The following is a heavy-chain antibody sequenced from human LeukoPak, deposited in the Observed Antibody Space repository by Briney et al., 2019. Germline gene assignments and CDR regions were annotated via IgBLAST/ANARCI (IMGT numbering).Heavy chain of an antibody. D-gene: IGHD3-22*01. J-gene: IGHJ4*02. CDR1: GFTFSDYY. V-gene: IGHV3-11*01. Sequence: GGSLRLSCAASGFTFSDYYMSWIRHAPGKGLEWVSYISSTGSTIYYADSVKGRFTISRDNAKNSLYLQMNSLRAEDTAVYYCARDFGYYDSSGYYSHFDYWGQGTLVTVSS. CDR2: ISSTGSTI. CDR3: ARDFGYYDSSGYYSHFDY.